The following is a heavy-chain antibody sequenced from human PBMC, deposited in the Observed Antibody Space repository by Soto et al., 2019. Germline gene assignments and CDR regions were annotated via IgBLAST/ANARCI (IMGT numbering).Heavy chain of an antibody. CDR3: VKMVEVTDNYYYNDMDV. Sequence: GSLRLSCSASGFSFSSYSMYWVRQAPGRGLQYVSGISDTGGFTSYAESLRARTTISRDNSRDTVYLQMSGLRPDDTAVYFCVKMVEVTDNYYYNDMDVWGQGTTVTVSS. CDR1: GFSFSSYS. J-gene: IGHJ6*02. CDR2: ISDTGGFT. D-gene: IGHD2-21*02. V-gene: IGHV3-64D*09.